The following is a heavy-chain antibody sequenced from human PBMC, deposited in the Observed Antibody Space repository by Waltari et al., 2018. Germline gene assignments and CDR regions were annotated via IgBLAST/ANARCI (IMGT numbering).Heavy chain of an antibody. CDR1: GGSISSYY. V-gene: IGHV4-59*01. CDR2: IYYSGST. Sequence: QVQLQESGPGLVKPSETLSLTCTVSGGSISSYYWSWIRQPPGKGLEWIGYIYYSGSTNYNPSLKSRVTISVDTSTNQFSLKLSSVTAADTAVYYCAFTRGYYYYGMDVWGQGTTVTVSS. CDR3: AFTRGYYYYGMDV. J-gene: IGHJ6*02. D-gene: IGHD2-2*01.